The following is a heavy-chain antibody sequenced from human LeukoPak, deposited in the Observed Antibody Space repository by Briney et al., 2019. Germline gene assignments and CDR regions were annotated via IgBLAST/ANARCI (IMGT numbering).Heavy chain of an antibody. Sequence: GGSLRLSCAASGFTFSSYSMNWVRQAPGKGLEWVSSISSSSSYIYYADSVKGRFTISRDNAKNSLYLQMNSLRAEDTAVYYCAREGIAAAGPPLFDYWGQGTLVTVSS. J-gene: IGHJ4*02. CDR1: GFTFSSYS. V-gene: IGHV3-21*01. D-gene: IGHD6-13*01. CDR2: ISSSSSYI. CDR3: AREGIAAAGPPLFDY.